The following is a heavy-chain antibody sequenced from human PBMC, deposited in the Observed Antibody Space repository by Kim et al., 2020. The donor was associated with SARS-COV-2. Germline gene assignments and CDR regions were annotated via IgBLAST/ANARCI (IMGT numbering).Heavy chain of an antibody. Sequence: SETLSLTCTVSGYSISSGYYWGWIRQPPGKGLEWIGSIYHSGSTYYNPSLKSRVTISVDTSKNQFSLKLSSVTAADTAVYYCARDPTHYGDSLYNWFDPWGQGTLVAVST. CDR1: GYSISSGYY. D-gene: IGHD4-17*01. CDR3: ARDPTHYGDSLYNWFDP. V-gene: IGHV4-38-2*02. J-gene: IGHJ5*02. CDR2: IYHSGST.